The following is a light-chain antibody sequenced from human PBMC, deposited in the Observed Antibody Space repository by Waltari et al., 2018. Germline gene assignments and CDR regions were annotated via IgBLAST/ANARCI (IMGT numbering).Light chain of an antibody. V-gene: IGKV3-15*01. CDR2: DAS. CDR1: QSISNK. Sequence: EIVMTQSPATLSVSPGERAIFSCRASQSISNKLAWYQQKPGQAPRLLIYDASTRATGIPATFSGSGSGTEFTLTISSLQSEDFVVYYCQQYNSWPYTFGQGTKLEIK. J-gene: IGKJ2*01. CDR3: QQYNSWPYT.